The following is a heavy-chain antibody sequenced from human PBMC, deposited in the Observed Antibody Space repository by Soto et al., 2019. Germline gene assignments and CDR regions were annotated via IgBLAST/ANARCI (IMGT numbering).Heavy chain of an antibody. J-gene: IGHJ6*02. Sequence: ASVKVSCKTSGYDFSGYYLHWVRQAPGQGLEWMGWINPNSGGTNYAQNFQGRVTMTRDRSITTAYMELSRLKFDDTAVYYCVVGYCRGGSCKRFVGDYYYGMDVWAQGTAVTVSS. V-gene: IGHV1-2*02. D-gene: IGHD2-15*01. CDR1: GYDFSGYY. CDR3: VVGYCRGGSCKRFVGDYYYGMDV. CDR2: INPNSGGT.